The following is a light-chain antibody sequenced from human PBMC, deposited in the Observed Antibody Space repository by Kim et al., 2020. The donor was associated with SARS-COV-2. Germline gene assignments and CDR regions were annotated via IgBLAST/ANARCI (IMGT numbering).Light chain of an antibody. CDR3: QQTYSTVVT. V-gene: IGKV1-39*01. Sequence: DIQMTQSPSSLSASIGDRVTITCRAGQTINNNLHWYQQKPGKAPKVLISSASSLQSGVPSRFSGSASGTDFTLTISSLQPEDFATYYCQQTYSTVVTFGGGTKLEI. J-gene: IGKJ4*01. CDR1: QTINNN. CDR2: SAS.